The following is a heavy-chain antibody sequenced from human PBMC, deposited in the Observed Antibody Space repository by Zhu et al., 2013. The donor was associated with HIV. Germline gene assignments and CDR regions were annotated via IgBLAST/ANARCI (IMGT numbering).Heavy chain of an antibody. D-gene: IGHD2-8*02. CDR1: GGSVSSGTHF. Sequence: VQLQESGPGLVKPSETLALTCTVSGGSVSSGTHFWSWIRQPPGKRLDWIGFIYHNGSTHYNPSLKSRVTMSIDTSKDQFSLQLSSVTAADTAVYYCVRDPRGTGAVWGFDHWGQGTLVTVSS. CDR3: VRDPRGTGAVWGFDH. CDR2: IYHNGST. V-gene: IGHV4-61*01. J-gene: IGHJ4*02.